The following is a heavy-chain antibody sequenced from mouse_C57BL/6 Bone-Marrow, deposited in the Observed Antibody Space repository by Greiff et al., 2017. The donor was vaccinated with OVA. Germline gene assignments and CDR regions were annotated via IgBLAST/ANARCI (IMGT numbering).Heavy chain of an antibody. J-gene: IGHJ1*03. CDR1: GYTFTSYG. D-gene: IGHD4-1*01. V-gene: IGHV1-81*01. CDR2: IYPRSGNT. CDR3: ARGGNWEAYFDV. Sequence: VQLQQSGAELARPGASVKLSCKASGYTFTSYGISWVKQRTGQGLEWIGEIYPRSGNTYYNEKFKGKATLTADKSSSTAYMELRSLTSEDSAVYFCARGGNWEAYFDVWGTGTTVTVSS.